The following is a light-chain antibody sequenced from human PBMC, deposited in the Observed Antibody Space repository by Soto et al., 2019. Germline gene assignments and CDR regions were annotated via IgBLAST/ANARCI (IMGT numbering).Light chain of an antibody. V-gene: IGLV2-14*01. J-gene: IGLJ2*01. Sequence: QSVLTQPASVSGSPGQSITISCTGTSSDVGAYNYVSWYQQHPGKAPKLMIYDVNIRPSGVSDRFSGSKSGNTASLTISGLQAEDEADYYCTSWPASTPVVFGGGTKVTVL. CDR3: TSWPASTPVV. CDR1: SSDVGAYNY. CDR2: DVN.